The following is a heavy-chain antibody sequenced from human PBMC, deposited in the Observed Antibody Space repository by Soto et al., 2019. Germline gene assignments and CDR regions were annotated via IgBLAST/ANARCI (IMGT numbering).Heavy chain of an antibody. J-gene: IGHJ4*02. Sequence: SETLSLTCTVSGGSVSSYYWSWIRQPPGKGLEWIGYIYYSGSTNYNPSLKSRVTISVDTSKNQFSLKLSSVTAADTAVYYCARAVVAKREIDYWGQGTLVTVSS. D-gene: IGHD5-12*01. CDR2: IYYSGST. V-gene: IGHV4-59*02. CDR1: GGSVSSYY. CDR3: ARAVVAKREIDY.